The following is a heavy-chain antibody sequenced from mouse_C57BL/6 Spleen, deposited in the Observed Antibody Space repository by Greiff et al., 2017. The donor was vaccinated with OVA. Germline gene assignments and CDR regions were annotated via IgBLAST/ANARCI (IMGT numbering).Heavy chain of an antibody. J-gene: IGHJ2*01. V-gene: IGHV1-15*01. D-gene: IGHD4-1*01. Sequence: VQLQQSGAELVRPGASVTLSCKASGYTFTDYEMHWVKQTPVHGLEWIGAIDPETGGTAYNQKFKGKAILTADKSSSTAYMELRSLTSEDSAVYYCTRGVNWAGFDYWGQGTTLTVSS. CDR2: IDPETGGT. CDR3: TRGVNWAGFDY. CDR1: GYTFTDYE.